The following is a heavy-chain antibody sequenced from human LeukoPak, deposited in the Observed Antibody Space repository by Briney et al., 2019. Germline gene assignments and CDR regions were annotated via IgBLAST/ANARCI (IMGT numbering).Heavy chain of an antibody. J-gene: IGHJ4*02. CDR2: INPSGGST. D-gene: IGHD3-22*01. CDR1: GYTFTSYY. CDR3: ARQDYYDSSGPNDY. Sequence: ASVKVSCKASGYTFTSYYMHWVRQAPGQGLEWMGIINPSGGSTSCAQKLQGRVTMTTDTSTSTAYMELRSLRSDDTAVYYCARQDYYDSSGPNDYWGQGTLVTVSS. V-gene: IGHV1-46*01.